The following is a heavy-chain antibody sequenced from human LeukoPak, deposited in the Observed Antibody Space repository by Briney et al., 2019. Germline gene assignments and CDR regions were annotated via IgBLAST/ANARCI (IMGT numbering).Heavy chain of an antibody. CDR2: INHSGST. Sequence: SSETLSLTCAVYGGSFSGYYWNWIRQPPGKGLEWIGEINHSGSTNYNPSLKSRVTISVDTSKNQFSLQLSSVTAADTAVYYCAREGRVPYYDFWSGYYRGYYGMDVWGQGTTVTVYS. V-gene: IGHV4-34*01. D-gene: IGHD3-3*01. J-gene: IGHJ6*02. CDR1: GGSFSGYY. CDR3: AREGRVPYYDFWSGYYRGYYGMDV.